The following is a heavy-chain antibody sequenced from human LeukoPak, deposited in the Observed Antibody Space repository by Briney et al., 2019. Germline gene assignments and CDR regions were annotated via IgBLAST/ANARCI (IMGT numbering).Heavy chain of an antibody. Sequence: SETLSLTCAVYGGSFSGYYWSWIRQPPGKGLEWIGEINHSGSTNYNPSLKSRVTISVDTSKNQFSLKLSSVTAADTAVYYCARARLPYYGSGKDWFDPWGQGTLVTVSS. CDR2: INHSGST. D-gene: IGHD3-10*01. J-gene: IGHJ5*02. CDR3: ARARLPYYGSGKDWFDP. V-gene: IGHV4-34*01. CDR1: GGSFSGYY.